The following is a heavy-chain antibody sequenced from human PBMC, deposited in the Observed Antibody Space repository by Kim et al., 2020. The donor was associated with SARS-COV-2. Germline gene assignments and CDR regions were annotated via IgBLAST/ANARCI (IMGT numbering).Heavy chain of an antibody. J-gene: IGHJ3*02. V-gene: IGHV1-18*01. CDR2: ISAYNGNT. D-gene: IGHD6-19*01. Sequence: ASVKVSCKASGYTFTSYGISWVRQAPGQGLEWMGWISAYNGNTNYAQKLQGRVTMTTDTSTSTAYMELRSLRSDDTAVYYCARGVAGKRKGPEAFDIWGQGTMVTVSS. CDR1: GYTFTSYG. CDR3: ARGVAGKRKGPEAFDI.